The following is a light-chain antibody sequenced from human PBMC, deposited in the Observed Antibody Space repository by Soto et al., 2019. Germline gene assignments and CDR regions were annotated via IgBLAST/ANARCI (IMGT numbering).Light chain of an antibody. V-gene: IGKV3-20*01. CDR1: QTVSSTY. CDR2: GAS. Sequence: EIVLTQSPGTLSLSPGERATLSCRASQTVSSTYIAWYQQSPGQPPRLLIYGASSMATGIPDRFSGSGSGTDFTLTISRLETEDFAVYFCQQYGRSPPFTFGQGTKVEIK. CDR3: QQYGRSPPFT. J-gene: IGKJ2*01.